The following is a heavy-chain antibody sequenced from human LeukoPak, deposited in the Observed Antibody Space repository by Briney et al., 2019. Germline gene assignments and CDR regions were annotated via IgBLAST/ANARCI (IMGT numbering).Heavy chain of an antibody. CDR2: INHSGST. CDR1: GGSFSGYY. CDR3: ARDPVVPADIDVWGYYYYGMDV. V-gene: IGHV4-34*01. J-gene: IGHJ6*02. Sequence: SSETLSLTCAVYGGSFSGYYWSWIRQPPGKGLEWIGEINHSGSTNYNPSLKSWVTISVDTSKNQFSLKLSSVTAADTAVYYCARDPVVPADIDVWGYYYYGMDVWGQGTTVTVSS. D-gene: IGHD2-2*01.